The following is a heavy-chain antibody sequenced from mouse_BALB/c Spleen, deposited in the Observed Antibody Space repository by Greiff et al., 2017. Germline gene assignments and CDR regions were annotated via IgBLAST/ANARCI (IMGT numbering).Heavy chain of an antibody. J-gene: IGHJ4*01. CDR3: AVKVAYDGYPDYYAMDY. CDR2: INPYNGDT. D-gene: IGHD2-3*01. CDR1: GYSFTGYF. V-gene: IGHV1-20*02. Sequence: VQLQQSGPELVKPGASVKISCKASGYSFTGYFMNWVMQSHGKSLEWIGRINPYNGDTFYNQKFKGKATLTVDKSSSTAHMELRSLASEDSAVYYCAVKVAYDGYPDYYAMDYWGQGTSVTVSS.